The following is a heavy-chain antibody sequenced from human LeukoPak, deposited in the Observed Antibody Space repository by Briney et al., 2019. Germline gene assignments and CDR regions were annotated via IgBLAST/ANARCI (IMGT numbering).Heavy chain of an antibody. J-gene: IGHJ4*02. D-gene: IGHD6-13*01. Sequence: GGSLRLSCVASEFTFSSYGMHWVRQAPGKGLEWVASIRDDGSDKYYADSVKGRFAISRDNSKNTLYLQLNRLRPEDTAVYYCAKDRYSSSALFAITPFDYWGQGTLVTVSS. V-gene: IGHV3-30*02. CDR2: IRDDGSDK. CDR1: EFTFSSYG. CDR3: AKDRYSSSALFAITPFDY.